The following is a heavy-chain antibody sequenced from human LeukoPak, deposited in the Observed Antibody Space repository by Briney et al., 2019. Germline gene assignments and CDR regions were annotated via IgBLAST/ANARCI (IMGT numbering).Heavy chain of an antibody. CDR2: INPSGGST. CDR3: ARDDSGYTDY. CDR1: GYTFTSYY. V-gene: IGHV1-46*01. J-gene: IGHJ4*02. Sequence: ASVKVSCTASGYTFTSYYMHWVRQAPGQGLEWMGIINPSGGSTSYAQKFQGRVTMTRDTSTSTVYMELSSLRSEDTAVYCCARDDSGYTDYWGQGTLVTVSS. D-gene: IGHD3-22*01.